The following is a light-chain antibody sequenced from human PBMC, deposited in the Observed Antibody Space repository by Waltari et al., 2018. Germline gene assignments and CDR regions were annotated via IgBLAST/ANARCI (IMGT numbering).Light chain of an antibody. V-gene: IGLV2-23*02. J-gene: IGLJ2*01. CDR1: SSDVGSYNL. CDR3: CSYAGRTTVV. Sequence: QSALTQPASVSGSPGQSITISCTGTSSDVGSYNLVSWYQQHPGKAPKLMIYDVSKRPSGVSNRFSGSKSGNTASLTISGLQAEDEADYYCCSYAGRTTVVFGGGTKLTVL. CDR2: DVS.